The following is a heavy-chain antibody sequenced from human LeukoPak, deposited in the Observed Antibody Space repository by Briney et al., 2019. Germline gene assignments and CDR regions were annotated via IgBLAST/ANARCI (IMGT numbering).Heavy chain of an antibody. CDR3: ARGKRGQLDY. CDR2: IYYSGST. D-gene: IGHD3-10*01. V-gene: IGHV4-59*12. J-gene: IGHJ4*02. CDR1: GGSISSYY. Sequence: PSETLSLTCTVSGGSISSYYWSWIRQPPGKGLEWIGYIYYSGSTNYNPSLKSRVTISVDTSKNQFSLKLSSVTAADTAVYYCARGKRGQLDYWGQGTLVTVSS.